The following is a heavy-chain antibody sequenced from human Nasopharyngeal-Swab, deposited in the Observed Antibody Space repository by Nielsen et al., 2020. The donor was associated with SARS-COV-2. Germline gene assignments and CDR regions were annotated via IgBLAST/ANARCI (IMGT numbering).Heavy chain of an antibody. Sequence: GESLKISCAASGFTFSSCAMSWVRQAPGKGLEWVSAISGSGGSTYYADSVKGRFTISRDNSKNTLYLQMNSLRAEDTAVYYCAKSPPYYYDSSGYYDYWGQGTLVTVSS. V-gene: IGHV3-23*01. CDR2: ISGSGGST. D-gene: IGHD3-22*01. J-gene: IGHJ4*02. CDR1: GFTFSSCA. CDR3: AKSPPYYYDSSGYYDY.